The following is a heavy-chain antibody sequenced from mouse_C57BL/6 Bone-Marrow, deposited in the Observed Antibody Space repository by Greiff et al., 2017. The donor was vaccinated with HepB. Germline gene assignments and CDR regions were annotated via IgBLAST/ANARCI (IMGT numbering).Heavy chain of an antibody. CDR2: ISDGGSYT. V-gene: IGHV5-4*01. D-gene: IGHD4-1*01. CDR1: GFTFSSYA. CDR3: ARDGNLGYAMDY. Sequence: EVQLVESGGGLVKPGGSLKLSCAASGFTFSSYAMSWVRQTPEKRLEWVATISDGGSYTYYPDNVKGRFTISRDNAKNNLYLQMSHLKSEDTAMYYCARDGNLGYAMDYWGQGTSVTVSS. J-gene: IGHJ4*01.